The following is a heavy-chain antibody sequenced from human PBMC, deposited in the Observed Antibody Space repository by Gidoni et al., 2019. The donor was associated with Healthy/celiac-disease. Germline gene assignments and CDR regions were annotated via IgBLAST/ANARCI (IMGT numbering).Heavy chain of an antibody. CDR3: AREFGMDAFDI. Sequence: QVQLQQWGAGLLKPSETLSLTCAVYGGSFSGYYWSWIRQPPGKGLEGIGEINHSGSTNYNPSLKSRVTISVDTSKNQFSLKLSSVTAADTAVYYCAREFGMDAFDIWGQGTMVTVSS. CDR1: GGSFSGYY. J-gene: IGHJ3*02. V-gene: IGHV4-34*01. D-gene: IGHD3-10*01. CDR2: INHSGST.